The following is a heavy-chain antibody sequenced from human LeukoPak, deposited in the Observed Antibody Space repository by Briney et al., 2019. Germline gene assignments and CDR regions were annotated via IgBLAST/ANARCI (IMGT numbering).Heavy chain of an antibody. Sequence: GGSLRLSCAASGFTFSNAWMSWVRQAPGEGVEWVGRIKSKADGGTTDYAASVKGRFTISRDDSKNTLYLQMNSLKTEDTAVYYCTTNILYDSSGRPFDYWGQGTLVTVSS. J-gene: IGHJ4*02. CDR1: GFTFSNAW. CDR3: TTNILYDSSGRPFDY. D-gene: IGHD3-22*01. CDR2: IKSKADGGTT. V-gene: IGHV3-15*01.